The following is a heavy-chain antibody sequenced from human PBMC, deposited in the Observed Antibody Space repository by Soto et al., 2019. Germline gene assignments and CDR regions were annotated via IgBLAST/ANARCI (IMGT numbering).Heavy chain of an antibody. Sequence: SETLSLTCTVSGGSISSSSYYWGWIRQPPGKGLEWIGSIYYNGSTYYNPSLKSRVTISVDTSKNQFSLKLSSVTAADTAVYYCARSMIVVVRTFDYWGQGTLVTVSS. CDR2: IYYNGST. CDR3: ARSMIVVVRTFDY. D-gene: IGHD3-22*01. J-gene: IGHJ4*02. V-gene: IGHV4-39*01. CDR1: GGSISSSSYY.